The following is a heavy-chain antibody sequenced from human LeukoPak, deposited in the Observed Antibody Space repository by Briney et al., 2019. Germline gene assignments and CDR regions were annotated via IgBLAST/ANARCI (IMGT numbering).Heavy chain of an antibody. CDR1: GNSVSSGSYY. V-gene: IGHV4-61*01. CDR2: IYYSGST. Sequence: PSETLSLTCAVSGNSVSSGSYYWSWIRQPPGKGLEWIGYIYYSGSTNYNASLKSRVTISVDKSKNQFSLKLSSVTAADTAVYYCARDYFDSSGHRFDIWGQGTMVTVS. J-gene: IGHJ3*02. D-gene: IGHD3-22*01. CDR3: ARDYFDSSGHRFDI.